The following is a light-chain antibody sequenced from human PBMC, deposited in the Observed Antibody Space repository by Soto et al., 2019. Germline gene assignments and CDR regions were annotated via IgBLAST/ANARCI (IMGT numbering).Light chain of an antibody. J-gene: IGKJ1*01. CDR3: QQYNSYST. CDR1: QSISIW. CDR2: RAS. V-gene: IGKV1-5*03. Sequence: DIQMTQSPSTLSASVGDIVTITCRASQSISIWLAWYQQKPGKAPNLLIYRASNLESGVPSRFSGSGSGTEFTLTISSLQPDDFATYYCQQYNSYSTFGQGNKVDIK.